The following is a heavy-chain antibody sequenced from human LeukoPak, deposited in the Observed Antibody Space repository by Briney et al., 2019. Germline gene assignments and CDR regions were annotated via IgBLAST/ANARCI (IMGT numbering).Heavy chain of an antibody. D-gene: IGHD3-3*01. V-gene: IGHV6-1*01. CDR1: GDSVSSNSAA. Sequence: SQTLSLTCVLSGDSVSSNSAAWNWIRRSPSRGLEWLGRTYYRSKWYNDYAVSVKGRIIINPDTSKNQFSLQLNSVTPEDTAVYYCARGGQYDEFQHWGQGTLVTVSS. CDR2: TYYRSKWYN. CDR3: ARGGQYDEFQH. J-gene: IGHJ1*01.